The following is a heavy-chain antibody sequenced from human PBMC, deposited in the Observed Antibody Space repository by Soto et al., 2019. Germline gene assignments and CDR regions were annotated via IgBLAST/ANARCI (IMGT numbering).Heavy chain of an antibody. CDR1: GYSFTSYW. D-gene: IGHD6-19*01. CDR2: IYPGDSDT. V-gene: IGHV5-51*01. Sequence: GVSLKISCKGSGYSFTSYWIGWVRQMPGKGLEWMGIIYPGDSDTRYSPSFQGQVTISADKSISTAYLQWSSLKASDTAMYYCARDSAVAGRHYYYYYGMDVWGQGTTVTVSS. CDR3: ARDSAVAGRHYYYYYGMDV. J-gene: IGHJ6*02.